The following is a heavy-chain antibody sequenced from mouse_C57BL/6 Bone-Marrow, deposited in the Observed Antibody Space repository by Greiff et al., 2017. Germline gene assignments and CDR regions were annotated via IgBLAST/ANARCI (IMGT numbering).Heavy chain of an antibody. Sequence: DVMLVESGGGLVQPKGSLKLSCAASGFSFNTYAMNWVRQAPGKGLEWVARIRSKSNNYATYYADSVKNRFTISRDDSESMLYLQMNNLKTEDTAMYYCVRRLMDYWGQGTSVTVSS. J-gene: IGHJ4*01. CDR2: IRSKSNNYAT. CDR3: VRRLMDY. CDR1: GFSFNTYA. V-gene: IGHV10-1*01.